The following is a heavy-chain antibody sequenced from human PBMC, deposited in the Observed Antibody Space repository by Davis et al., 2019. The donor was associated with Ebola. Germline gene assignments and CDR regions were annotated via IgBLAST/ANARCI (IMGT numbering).Heavy chain of an antibody. CDR3: AKDLESYTSSWFGGIDF. V-gene: IGHV3-30*18. Sequence: GGSLRPSCAASGFTLSTYGMYWVRQAPGKGLAWVAVKSYDGFNEYYADSVKGRFTISRDNSKNTLSLQMSSLAAEDTAVYYCAKDLESYTSSWFGGIDFWGQGTLVTVSS. CDR2: KSYDGFNE. CDR1: GFTLSTYG. J-gene: IGHJ4*02. D-gene: IGHD6-13*01.